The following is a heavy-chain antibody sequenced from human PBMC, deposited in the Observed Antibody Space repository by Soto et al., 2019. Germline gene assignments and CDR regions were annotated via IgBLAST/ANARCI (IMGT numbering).Heavy chain of an antibody. J-gene: IGHJ4*01. D-gene: IGHD2-15*01. CDR3: VHYPNVAVDH. V-gene: IGHV4-4*02. CDR1: GDSISGSQW. CDR2: ISHTGTT. Sequence: SETLSLTCAVSGDSISGSQWWSWVRLPPGRGLEWIGEISHTGTTNYNPSLKSRVTMSVGKPKNQFSLNLTSVTAADTAVYYCVHYPNVAVDHWGHGTLVTVSS.